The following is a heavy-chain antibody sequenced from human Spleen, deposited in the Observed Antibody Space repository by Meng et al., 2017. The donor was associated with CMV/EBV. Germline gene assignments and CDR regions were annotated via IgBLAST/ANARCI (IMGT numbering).Heavy chain of an antibody. Sequence: ESLKISCAASGFTFSDHYMDWVRQAPGKGLEWIGSIHHTGSSYYNPSLKSRVTISVDTSKNQFSLKLTSVTAADTAVYYCARGIFGVVDYWGQGTLVTVSS. CDR1: GFTFSDHY. J-gene: IGHJ4*02. V-gene: IGHV4-38-2*01. D-gene: IGHD3-3*01. CDR3: ARGIFGVVDY. CDR2: IHHTGSS.